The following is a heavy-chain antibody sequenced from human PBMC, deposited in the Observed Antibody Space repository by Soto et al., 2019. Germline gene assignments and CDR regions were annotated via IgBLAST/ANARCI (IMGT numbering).Heavy chain of an antibody. CDR1: GGSISSYY. CDR3: ARERPIRATYYDFWSGYPDAYYYMDV. CDR2: IYYSGST. J-gene: IGHJ6*03. V-gene: IGHV4-59*12. Sequence: SETLSLTCTVSGGSISSYYWSWIRQPPGKGLEWIGYIYYSGSTNYNPSLKSRVTISVDTSKNQFSLKLSSVTAADTAVYYCARERPIRATYYDFWSGYPDAYYYMDVWGKGTTVTVSS. D-gene: IGHD3-3*01.